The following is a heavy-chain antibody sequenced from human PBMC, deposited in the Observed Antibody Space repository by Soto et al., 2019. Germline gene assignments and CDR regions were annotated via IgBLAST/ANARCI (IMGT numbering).Heavy chain of an antibody. J-gene: IGHJ5*02. CDR3: ARVRRDGYDH. Sequence: QVQLVQSGAEVKKPGASVKVSCKASGYTFTSYDINWVRQATGQGLEWMGWMNPNSGNTAYAQKFQGRVSMNSNTSISTAYMKLRSLRSKKTAVYLCARVRRDGYDHRGQGTLVTVSS. CDR2: MNPNSGNT. CDR1: GYTFTSYD. V-gene: IGHV1-8*01. D-gene: IGHD5-12*01.